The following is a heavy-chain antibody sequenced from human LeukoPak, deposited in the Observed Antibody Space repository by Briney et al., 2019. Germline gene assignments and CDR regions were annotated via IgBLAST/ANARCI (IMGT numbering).Heavy chain of an antibody. D-gene: IGHD6-19*01. V-gene: IGHV4-39*07. Sequence: SETLSLTFTVSGGSISSSSYYWGWIRQPPGKGLEWIGSIYHSGDTYYNPSLKSRVTISVDTSKNQFSLKLDSVTAADTAVYYCAKGTSSGWYYFDYWGQGTLVTVSS. J-gene: IGHJ4*02. CDR1: GGSISSSSYY. CDR2: IYHSGDT. CDR3: AKGTSSGWYYFDY.